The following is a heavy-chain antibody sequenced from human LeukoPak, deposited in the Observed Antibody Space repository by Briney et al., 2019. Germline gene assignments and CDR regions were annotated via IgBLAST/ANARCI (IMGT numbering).Heavy chain of an antibody. J-gene: IGHJ3*02. CDR1: GYTFTSYD. Sequence: ASVKVSCKASGYTFTSYDINWVRQATGQGPEWMGWMNPNSGNTGYAQKFQGRVTMTRNTSISTAYMELSSLRSEDTAVYYCAREYMVRGDDDAFDIWGQGTMVTVSS. V-gene: IGHV1-8*01. CDR2: MNPNSGNT. D-gene: IGHD3-10*01. CDR3: AREYMVRGDDDAFDI.